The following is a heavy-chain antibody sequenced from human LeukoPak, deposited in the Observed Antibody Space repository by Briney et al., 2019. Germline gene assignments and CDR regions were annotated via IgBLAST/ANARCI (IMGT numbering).Heavy chain of an antibody. CDR1: GFTFSSYA. Sequence: GGSLRLSCVASGFTFSSYAMDWVRQAPGKGLEWVSGISGSGGSTYYADSVKDRFTIFRDNTDNTLYLQMGSLRAEDTAVYYCAKRRVGYDNSPVDYRGRGTLVTVSS. D-gene: IGHD3-22*01. J-gene: IGHJ4*02. CDR2: ISGSGGST. CDR3: AKRRVGYDNSPVDY. V-gene: IGHV3-23*01.